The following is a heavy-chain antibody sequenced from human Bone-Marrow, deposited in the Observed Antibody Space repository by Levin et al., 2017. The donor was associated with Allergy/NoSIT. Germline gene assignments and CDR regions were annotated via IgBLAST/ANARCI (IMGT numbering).Heavy chain of an antibody. J-gene: IGHJ6*02. CDR1: GFTFSSYA. CDR2: ISYDGSNK. D-gene: IGHD4-23*01. Sequence: GGSLRLSCAASGFTFSSYAMHWVRQAPGKGLEWVAVISYDGSNKYYADSVKGRFTISRDNSKNTLYLQMNSLRAEDTAVYYCARDSDDGGNCDKGTYYYDDGMDGWGQGTTVTVSS. CDR3: ARDSDDGGNCDKGTYYYDDGMDG. V-gene: IGHV3-30-3*01.